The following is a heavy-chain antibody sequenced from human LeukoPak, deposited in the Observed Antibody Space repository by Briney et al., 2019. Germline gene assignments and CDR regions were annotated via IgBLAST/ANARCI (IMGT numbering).Heavy chain of an antibody. CDR2: IRGSGGST. D-gene: IGHD6-13*01. J-gene: IGHJ6*02. Sequence: PGGSLRLSCAASGFTCSSYAMSWVRQAPGKGLEWVSAIRGSGGSTYYTDSVKGRFTISRDNSKNTLYLQMNSLRAEDTAVYYCAKGIAAAGTVWGDYYGMDVWGQGTTVTVSS. V-gene: IGHV3-23*01. CDR3: AKGIAAAGTVWGDYYGMDV. CDR1: GFTCSSYA.